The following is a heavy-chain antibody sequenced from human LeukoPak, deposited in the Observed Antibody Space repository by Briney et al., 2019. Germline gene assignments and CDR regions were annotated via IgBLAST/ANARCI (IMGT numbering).Heavy chain of an antibody. J-gene: IGHJ4*02. V-gene: IGHV4-38-2*02. CDR1: GYSIKSDYF. Sequence: SETLSLTCSVSGYSIKSDYFWAWIRQPPGKGPEWIGSIHHGGTTYYNPSLKNRVTISVDTSKNQFSLKLSAVTAADTAVFYCARESPPADYRGQGTLVTVSS. CDR3: ARESPPADY. CDR2: IHHGGTT.